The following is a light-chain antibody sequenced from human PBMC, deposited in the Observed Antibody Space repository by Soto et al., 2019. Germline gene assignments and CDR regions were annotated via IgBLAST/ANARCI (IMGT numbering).Light chain of an antibody. CDR1: SSNIGSNY. V-gene: IGLV1-47*02. CDR3: AAWDDSLSGQV. CDR2: NNN. J-gene: IGLJ3*02. Sequence: QSVLTQPPSASATPGQMVTISCSGSSSNIGSNYVYWYQQIPGTAPKLLIFNNNQRPSGVPDRFSGSKSGTSASLAISGLRSGDEADYHCAAWDDSLSGQVFGGGPKLTVL.